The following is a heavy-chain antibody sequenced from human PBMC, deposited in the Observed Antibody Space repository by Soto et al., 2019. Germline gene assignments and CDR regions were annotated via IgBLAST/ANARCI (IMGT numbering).Heavy chain of an antibody. J-gene: IGHJ5*02. CDR3: ARETMPSSSKWFDP. CDR1: GGSINSYY. V-gene: IGHV4-59*01. CDR2: IYYSGDT. D-gene: IGHD1-1*01. Sequence: SETLSLTCTVSGGSINSYYWSWIRQPPGKGLEWIGHIYYSGDTNYNPSLKSRVTISVDTSKNQFSLRLSSVTAANTAVYYCARETMPSSSKWFDPWGQGTLVTVSS.